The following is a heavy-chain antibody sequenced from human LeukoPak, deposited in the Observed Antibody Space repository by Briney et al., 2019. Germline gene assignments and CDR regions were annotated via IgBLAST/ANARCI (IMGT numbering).Heavy chain of an antibody. V-gene: IGHV3-7*01. CDR3: ARGSVVVTAAYYYYGMDV. J-gene: IGHJ6*02. Sequence: DSVKGRFTISRDNAKNSLYLRMNSLRADDTAVYYCARGSVVVTAAYYYYGMDVWGQGTTVTVSS. D-gene: IGHD2-21*02.